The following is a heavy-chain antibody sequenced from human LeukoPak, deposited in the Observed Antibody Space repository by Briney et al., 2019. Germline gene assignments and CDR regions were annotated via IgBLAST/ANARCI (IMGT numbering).Heavy chain of an antibody. CDR2: ISGSGGST. CDR1: GFTFSSYA. D-gene: IGHD2-15*01. CDR3: GRVLVSGENYRTDY. J-gene: IGHJ4*02. Sequence: PGGSLRLSCATSGFTFSSYAMSWVRQAPGKGLEWVSGISGSGGSTYYADSVKGRFTISRDNSKNTLYLQMYSLKTDDTAVYFCGRVLVSGENYRTDYWGQGTLVSVSS. V-gene: IGHV3-23*01.